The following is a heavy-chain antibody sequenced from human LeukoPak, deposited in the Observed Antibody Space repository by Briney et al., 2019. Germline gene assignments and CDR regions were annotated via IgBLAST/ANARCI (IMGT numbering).Heavy chain of an antibody. CDR2: IHQDGSDK. V-gene: IGHV3-7*01. CDR1: GLTFSSYW. J-gene: IGHJ5*02. CDR3: AQILRGGSPDDH. D-gene: IGHD3-16*01. Sequence: GGSLRLSCAASGLTFSSYWMSWVRQAPGKGLEWVANIHQDGSDKHYVDSVKGRFTISRDNAKNSLYLQMNSLRAEDTAMYYCAQILRGGSPDDHWGQGTLVTVSS.